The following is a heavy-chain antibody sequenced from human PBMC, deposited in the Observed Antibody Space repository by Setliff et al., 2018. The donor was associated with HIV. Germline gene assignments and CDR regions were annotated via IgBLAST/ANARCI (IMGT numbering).Heavy chain of an antibody. J-gene: IGHJ4*02. V-gene: IGHV4-39*01. Sequence: LSLTCTVSGDSIISSRNFWGWIRQPPGKGLEWIGNIHSSGSTYYNPSLKSRVLISVDLSINQFSLKLHSVTAADTAVYYCASSEDSGTYGEPYDSWGQGALVTVSS. CDR2: IHSSGST. CDR3: ASSEDSGTYGEPYDS. CDR1: GDSIISSRNF. D-gene: IGHD1-26*01.